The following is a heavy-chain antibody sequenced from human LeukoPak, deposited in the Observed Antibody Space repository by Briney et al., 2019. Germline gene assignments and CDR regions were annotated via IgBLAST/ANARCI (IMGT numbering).Heavy chain of an antibody. D-gene: IGHD3-3*01. Sequence: ASVKVTCKTSGYSFTDYYIHWVRQAPGQGLEWMGWINTKSGRTSSARKFQGRVTMTRDPSITTVYMDMAWLTSDDTAIYFCARADFIDAGPYLIGPWGQGTLVTVSS. CDR1: GYSFTDYY. CDR2: INTKSGRT. V-gene: IGHV1-2*02. CDR3: ARADFIDAGPYLIGP. J-gene: IGHJ5*02.